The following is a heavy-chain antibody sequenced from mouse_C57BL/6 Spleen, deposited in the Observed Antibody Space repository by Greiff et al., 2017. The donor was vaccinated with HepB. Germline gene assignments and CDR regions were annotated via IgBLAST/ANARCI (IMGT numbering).Heavy chain of an antibody. CDR2: IWGVGST. CDR1: GFSLTSYG. V-gene: IGHV2-6*01. J-gene: IGHJ3*01. CDR3: ASYYGSSPFAY. D-gene: IGHD1-1*01. Sequence: VQLMESGPGLVAPSQSLSITCTVSGFSLTSYGVDWVRQSPGKGLEWLGVIWGVGSTNYNSALKSRLSISKDNSKSQVFLKMNSQQTDDTAMYYCASYYGSSPFAYWGQGTLVTVSA.